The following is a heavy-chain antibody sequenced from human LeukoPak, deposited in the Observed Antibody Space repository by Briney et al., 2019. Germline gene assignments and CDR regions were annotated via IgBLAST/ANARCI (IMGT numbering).Heavy chain of an antibody. J-gene: IGHJ6*03. CDR2: IYYSGST. Sequence: GSLRLSCAASGFTFSSYSMNWVRQPPGKGLEWIGSIYYSGSTYYNPSLKSRVTISVDTSKNQFSLKLSSVTAADTAVYYCARALGGGYYMDVWGKGTTVTVSS. D-gene: IGHD3-10*01. CDR1: GFTFSSYS. V-gene: IGHV4-39*07. CDR3: ARALGGGYYMDV.